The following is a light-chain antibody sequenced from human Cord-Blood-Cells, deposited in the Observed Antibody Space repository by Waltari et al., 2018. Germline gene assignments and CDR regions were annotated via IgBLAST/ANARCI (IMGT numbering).Light chain of an antibody. V-gene: IGKV1-39*01. CDR1: QSISSY. Sequence: SLSASVGDRVTITCRASQSISSYLNWYQQKPGKAPKLLIYAASSLQSGVPSRFSGSGSGTDFTLTISSLQPEDFATYYCQQNYSTPLTFGGGTKVEIK. J-gene: IGKJ4*01. CDR3: QQNYSTPLT. CDR2: AAS.